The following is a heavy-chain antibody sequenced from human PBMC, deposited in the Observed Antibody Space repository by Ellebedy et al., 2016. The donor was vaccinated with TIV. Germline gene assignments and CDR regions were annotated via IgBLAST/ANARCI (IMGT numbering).Heavy chain of an antibody. D-gene: IGHD2-2*01. CDR1: GFTFSSYA. J-gene: IGHJ3*02. Sequence: GGSLRLSXAASGFTFSSYAMSWVRQAPGKGLEWVSAISGSGGSTYYADSVKGRFTISRDNSKNTLYLQMNSLRAEDTAVYYCAKGYCSSTSCYWDYAFDIWGQGTMVTVSS. CDR3: AKGYCSSTSCYWDYAFDI. V-gene: IGHV3-23*01. CDR2: ISGSGGST.